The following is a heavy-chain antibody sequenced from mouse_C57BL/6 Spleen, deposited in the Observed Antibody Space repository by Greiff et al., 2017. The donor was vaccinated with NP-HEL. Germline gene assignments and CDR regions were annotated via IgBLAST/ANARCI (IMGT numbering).Heavy chain of an antibody. CDR3: ARVGYGSSYWYFDV. Sequence: QVQLQQPGAELVKPGASVKLSCKASGYTFTNYWMHWVKQRPGRGLEWIGMIDPTSGGTKYTEKFKSKATLTVDKPSSTAYMQLSSLTSEDSAVYYCARVGYGSSYWYFDVWGTGTTVTVSS. V-gene: IGHV1-72*01. D-gene: IGHD1-1*01. CDR1: GYTFTNYW. CDR2: IDPTSGGT. J-gene: IGHJ1*03.